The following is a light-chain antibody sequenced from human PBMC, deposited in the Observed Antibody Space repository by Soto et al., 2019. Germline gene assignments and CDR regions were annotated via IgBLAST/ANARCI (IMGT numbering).Light chain of an antibody. CDR1: QSLVYSDGNTY. V-gene: IGKV2-30*01. J-gene: IGKJ3*01. CDR3: MQGTHWPPFT. Sequence: DVVMTQSPLSLPVTLGQPASISCRSSQSLVYSDGNTYLNWFQQRPGQSPRRLIYKVSNRDSGVPDRLSGSGSGADFTLKSSRVEAEDVGVYYCMQGTHWPPFTFGPGTKVDIK. CDR2: KVS.